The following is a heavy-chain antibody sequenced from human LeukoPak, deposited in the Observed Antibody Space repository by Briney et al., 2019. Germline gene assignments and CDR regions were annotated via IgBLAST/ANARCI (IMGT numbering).Heavy chain of an antibody. CDR3: AREVVSIPSYFES. CDR1: GFVFSIYT. Sequence: GGSLRLSCSASGFVFSIYTMYWVRQAPGKGLEWVSFFYRGEITYYAESVRGRFTISRDISRNTLYLLMNSLIPEDTAVYYRAREVVSIPSYFESWGQGTRVTVSS. J-gene: IGHJ4*02. V-gene: IGHV3-53*01. D-gene: IGHD2-15*01. CDR2: FYRGEIT.